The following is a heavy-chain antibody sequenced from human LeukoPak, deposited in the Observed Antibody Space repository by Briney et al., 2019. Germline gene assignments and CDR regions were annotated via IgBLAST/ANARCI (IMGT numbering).Heavy chain of an antibody. CDR2: ISSSSSYI. CDR1: GFTFSSYS. CDR3: AKVPVEMATIFYFDY. J-gene: IGHJ4*02. Sequence: GGSLRLSCAASGFTFSSYSMNWVRQAPGKGLEWVSSISSSSSYIYYADSVKGRFTISRDNSKNTLYLQMNSLRAEDTAVYYCAKVPVEMATIFYFDYWGQGTLVTVSS. D-gene: IGHD5-24*01. V-gene: IGHV3-21*04.